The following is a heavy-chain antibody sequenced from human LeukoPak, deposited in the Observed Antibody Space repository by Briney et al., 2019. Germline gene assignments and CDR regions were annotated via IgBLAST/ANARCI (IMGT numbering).Heavy chain of an antibody. Sequence: GASVKVPCKTSGYSFTSYYIHWVRQAPGQGLEWMGIINPSGGSTTYAQKFQGRLNMASDTSTSTVYMELSSLRSEDTAMYYCARSSAYYNEADIWGQGTMVTVSS. CDR1: GYSFTSYY. V-gene: IGHV1-46*01. CDR2: INPSGGST. J-gene: IGHJ3*02. D-gene: IGHD1-26*01. CDR3: ARSSAYYNEADI.